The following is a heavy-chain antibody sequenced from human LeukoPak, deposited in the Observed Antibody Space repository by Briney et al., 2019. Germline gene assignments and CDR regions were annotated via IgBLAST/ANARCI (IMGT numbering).Heavy chain of an antibody. V-gene: IGHV4-39*01. J-gene: IGHJ3*02. CDR3: ARREYYYDSSGYNDAFDI. Sequence: PSETLSLTCTVSGGSISSSSYYWGWIRQPPGKGLEWIGSIYYSGSTYYNPSLKSRVIISVDTSKNQFSLKLSSVTAADTAVYYCARREYYYDSSGYNDAFDIWGQGTMVTVSS. CDR1: GGSISSSSYY. CDR2: IYYSGST. D-gene: IGHD3-22*01.